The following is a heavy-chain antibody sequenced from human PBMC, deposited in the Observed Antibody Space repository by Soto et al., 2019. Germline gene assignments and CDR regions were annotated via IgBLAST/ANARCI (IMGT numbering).Heavy chain of an antibody. Sequence: TLSLTCTVSGGSISSAAYCWSWIRQSPDKGLEWIGHIYDGGTTYSSPSLKGRVTISADTSETQFSLKLSSVSAADTAVYYCARQGPYGMDVWGQGTTVTVSS. CDR1: GGSISSAAYC. J-gene: IGHJ6*02. CDR2: IYDGGTT. V-gene: IGHV4-30-4*01. CDR3: ARQGPYGMDV.